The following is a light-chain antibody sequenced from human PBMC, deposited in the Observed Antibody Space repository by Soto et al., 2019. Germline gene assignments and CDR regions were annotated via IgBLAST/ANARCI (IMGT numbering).Light chain of an antibody. J-gene: IGKJ5*01. CDR3: QQYGISLIT. CDR1: QFVGSIY. Sequence: EIVMTQSPATLSVSPGERATLSCRASQFVGSIYLAWYQQKPGQAPRLLIYGASSRATGIPDRFSGSGSGTDFTLTISRLEPEDFAVYYCQQYGISLITFGQGARLENK. CDR2: GAS. V-gene: IGKV3-20*01.